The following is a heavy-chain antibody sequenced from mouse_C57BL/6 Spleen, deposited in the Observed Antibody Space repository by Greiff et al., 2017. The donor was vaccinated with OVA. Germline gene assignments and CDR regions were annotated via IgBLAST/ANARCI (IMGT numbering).Heavy chain of an antibody. D-gene: IGHD2-4*01. CDR3: ARRSDYDGPHWYFDV. V-gene: IGHV5-6*01. CDR1: GFTFSSYG. Sequence: EVQGVESGGDLVKPGGSLKLSCAASGFTFSSYGMSWVRQTPDKRLEWVATISSGGSYTYYPDSVKGRFTISRDNAKNTLYLQMSSLKSEDTAMYYCARRSDYDGPHWYFDVWGTGTTVTVSS. J-gene: IGHJ1*03. CDR2: ISSGGSYT.